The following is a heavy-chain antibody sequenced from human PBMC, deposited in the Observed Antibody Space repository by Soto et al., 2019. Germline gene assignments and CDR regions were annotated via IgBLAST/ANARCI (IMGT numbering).Heavy chain of an antibody. CDR3: ARDEAFGAVIFYFDY. V-gene: IGHV3-30*03. J-gene: IGHJ4*02. CDR2: ISKDGSNK. CDR1: GFAFSIYG. Sequence: GGALRLSCAASGFAFSIYGMHWVRQAPGKGLEWVAVISKDGSNKYYADSVKGRFTISRDNSKNTLYLQMNSLRAEDTAVFYCARDEAFGAVIFYFDYWGQGALVTVSS. D-gene: IGHD3-16*02.